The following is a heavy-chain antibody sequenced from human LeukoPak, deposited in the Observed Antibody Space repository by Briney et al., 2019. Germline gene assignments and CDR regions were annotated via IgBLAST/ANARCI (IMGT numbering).Heavy chain of an antibody. J-gene: IGHJ5*02. CDR3: ARGLVGSP. D-gene: IGHD3-9*01. CDR1: GFTFSTYD. CDR2: ISTSGLTI. V-gene: IGHV3-48*03. Sequence: GGSLRLSCAASGFTFSTYDMNWVRQAPGKGLEWVSCISTSGLTIYYADSAKGRFTVSRDNAKNSLYLQMNNLRAEDTAVYYCARGLVGSPWGQGTLVTVSS.